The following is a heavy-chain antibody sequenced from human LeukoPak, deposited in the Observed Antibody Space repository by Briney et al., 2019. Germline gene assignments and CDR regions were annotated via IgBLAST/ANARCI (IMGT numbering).Heavy chain of an antibody. CDR2: VDPEDGET. Sequence: ASVKISCKVSGYTFTDYYMHWVQQAPGKGLEWMGLVDPEDGETIYAEKFQGRVTITADTSTDTAYMELSSLRSEDTAVYYCPTPPSNADAFDIWGQGTMVTVSS. V-gene: IGHV1-69-2*01. CDR1: GYTFTDYY. J-gene: IGHJ3*02. D-gene: IGHD6-6*01. CDR3: PTPPSNADAFDI.